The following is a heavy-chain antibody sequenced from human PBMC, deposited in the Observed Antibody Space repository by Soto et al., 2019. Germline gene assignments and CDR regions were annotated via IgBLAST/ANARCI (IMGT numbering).Heavy chain of an antibody. J-gene: IGHJ4*02. CDR2: IIPIFGTA. CDR3: ARVPFWSGYYPPYYFDY. Sequence: GASVKVSFKASGGTFSSYAISWLRQAPGQGLEWMGGIIPIFGTANYAQKFQGRVTITADESTSTAYMELSSLRSEDTAVYYCARVPFWSGYYPPYYFDYWGQGTLVTVSS. CDR1: GGTFSSYA. D-gene: IGHD3-3*01. V-gene: IGHV1-69*13.